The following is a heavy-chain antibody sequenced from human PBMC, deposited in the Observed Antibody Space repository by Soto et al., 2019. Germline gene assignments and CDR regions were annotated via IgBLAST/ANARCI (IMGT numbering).Heavy chain of an antibody. CDR2: IIPILGIA. CDR1: GGTFSSYT. D-gene: IGHD1-20*01. Sequence: QVQLVQSGAEVKKPGSSVKVSCKASGGTFSSYTISWVRQAPGQGLEWMGRIIPILGIANYAQKFQGRVTMTASEATSTAYMELTSLRAEDTAVDYCARVWYNNNWFDPWGQGTRVTVSS. J-gene: IGHJ5*02. V-gene: IGHV1-69*02. CDR3: ARVWYNNNWFDP.